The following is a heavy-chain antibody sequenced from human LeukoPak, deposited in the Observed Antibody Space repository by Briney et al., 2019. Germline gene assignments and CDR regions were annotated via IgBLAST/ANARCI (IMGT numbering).Heavy chain of an antibody. J-gene: IGHJ4*02. Sequence: GGSLRLSCTASGFTFGDYAMSWFRQAPGKGLEWVGFIRSKAYGGTTEYAASVKGRFTISRDDSKSIAYLQMNSLKTEDTAVYYCTRAPRTITFDYWGQGTLVTVSS. CDR2: IRSKAYGGTT. CDR3: TRAPRTITFDY. D-gene: IGHD1-14*01. V-gene: IGHV3-49*03. CDR1: GFTFGDYA.